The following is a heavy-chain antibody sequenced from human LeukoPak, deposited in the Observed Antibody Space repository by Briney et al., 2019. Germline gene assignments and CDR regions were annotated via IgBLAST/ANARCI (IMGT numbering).Heavy chain of an antibody. CDR1: GGSISSYY. CDR3: ARLPTYYYDSSGYS. CDR2: IYYSGST. D-gene: IGHD3-22*01. J-gene: IGHJ5*02. V-gene: IGHV4-59*08. Sequence: PSETLSLTCTVSGGSISSYYWSWIRQPPGKGLEWIGYIYYSGSTNYNPSLKSRVTISVDTSKNQFSLKLSSVTDADTAVYYCARLPTYYYDSSGYSWGQGTLVTVSS.